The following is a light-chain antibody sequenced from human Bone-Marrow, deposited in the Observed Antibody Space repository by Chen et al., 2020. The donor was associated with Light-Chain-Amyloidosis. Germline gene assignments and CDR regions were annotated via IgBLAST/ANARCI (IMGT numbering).Light chain of an antibody. Sequence: SYVLTQPSSVSVAPGQTATIACGGNNIGSTSVHWYQQTPGQAPLLVVYDDSDRPSGIPERLSGSTSGNTATLPLSRVEAGDEADYYCQVWDRSSDRPVFGGGTKLTVL. J-gene: IGLJ3*02. CDR1: NIGSTS. V-gene: IGLV3-21*02. CDR2: DDS. CDR3: QVWDRSSDRPV.